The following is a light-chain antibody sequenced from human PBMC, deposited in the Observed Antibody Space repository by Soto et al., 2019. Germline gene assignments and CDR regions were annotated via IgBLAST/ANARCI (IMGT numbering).Light chain of an antibody. Sequence: DIHITQSPSALSASVGDRVTITCRSSQTISTFLHWFQQKPGKAPNLLIYDASSLQSGVPSRFSGSGSGTDFTLTISSLQPEDVATYYCQKYNSAPHTFGQGTKVDIK. CDR3: QKYNSAPHT. V-gene: IGKV1-27*01. J-gene: IGKJ1*01. CDR2: DAS. CDR1: QTISTF.